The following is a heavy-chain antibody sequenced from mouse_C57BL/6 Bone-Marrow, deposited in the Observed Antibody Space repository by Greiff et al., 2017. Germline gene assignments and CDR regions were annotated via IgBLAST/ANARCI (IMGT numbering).Heavy chain of an antibody. V-gene: IGHV2-2*01. J-gene: IGHJ3*01. CDR1: GFSLTSYG. CDR3: ARNSNPWLAY. D-gene: IGHD2-5*01. CDR2: IWSGGST. Sequence: VHLVESGPGLVQPSQSLSITCTVSGFSLTSYGVHWVRQSPGKGLEWLGVIWSGGSTDYNAAFISRLSISKDNSKCQVFFKMNSLQADDTAIYYCARNSNPWLAYWGQGTLVTVSA.